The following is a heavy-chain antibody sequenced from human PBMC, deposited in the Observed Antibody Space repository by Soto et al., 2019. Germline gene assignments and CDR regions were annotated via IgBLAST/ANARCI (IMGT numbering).Heavy chain of an antibody. CDR2: IYSSGIT. D-gene: IGHD5-12*01. J-gene: IGHJ4*02. Sequence: SETLSLTCTVSGDSISNGSYNGVWFRQPPGKGLEWIGSIYSSGITHYNPSFNSRVTLSVDTSKSQFSLRLYSVTAADTAVYYCASLPLAIMAQVTVIFWGRGTLVTVSS. V-gene: IGHV4-39*01. CDR1: GDSISNGSYN. CDR3: ASLPLAIMAQVTVIF.